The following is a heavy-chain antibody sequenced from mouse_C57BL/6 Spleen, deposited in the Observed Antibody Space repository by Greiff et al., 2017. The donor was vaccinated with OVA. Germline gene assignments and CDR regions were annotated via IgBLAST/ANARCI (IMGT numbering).Heavy chain of an antibody. D-gene: IGHD2-4*01. CDR2: IRNKANNHAT. J-gene: IGHJ3*01. V-gene: IGHV6-6*01. Sequence: EVQGVESGGGLVQPGGSMKLSCAASGFTFSDAWMDWVRQSPEKGLEWVAEIRNKANNHATYYAESVKGRFTISRDDSKSSVYLQMNSLRAEDTGIYYCTPIYYDYDGFAYWGQGTLVTVSA. CDR3: TPIYYDYDGFAY. CDR1: GFTFSDAW.